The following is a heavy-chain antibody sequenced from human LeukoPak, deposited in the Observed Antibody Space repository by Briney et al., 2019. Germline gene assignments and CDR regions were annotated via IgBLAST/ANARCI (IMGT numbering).Heavy chain of an antibody. CDR3: ARLAGWELTYFDY. Sequence: ASVKVSCKVSGYTFLSYGIIWVRQAPGHGLEWIGWINPYNGDTNYAPKLQDRVTMTTDTSTTTAYIELSSLRSDDTAGYYCARLAGWELTYFDYWGQGTLVTVSS. J-gene: IGHJ4*02. CDR2: INPYNGDT. CDR1: GYTFLSYG. D-gene: IGHD1-26*01. V-gene: IGHV1-18*01.